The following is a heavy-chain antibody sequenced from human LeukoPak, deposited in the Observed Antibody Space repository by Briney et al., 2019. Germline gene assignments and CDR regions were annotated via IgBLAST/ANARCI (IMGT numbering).Heavy chain of an antibody. CDR3: ARGAGSYSYGMDV. Sequence: PSETLSLTCTVSGGSISSGDYYWSWIRQPPGTGLEWIGYIYYSGSTYYNPSLKSRVTISVDTSKNQFSLKLSSVTAADTAVYYCARGAGSYSYGMDVWGQGTTVTVSS. CDR2: IYYSGST. J-gene: IGHJ6*02. V-gene: IGHV4-30-4*01. CDR1: GGSISSGDYY. D-gene: IGHD1-1*01.